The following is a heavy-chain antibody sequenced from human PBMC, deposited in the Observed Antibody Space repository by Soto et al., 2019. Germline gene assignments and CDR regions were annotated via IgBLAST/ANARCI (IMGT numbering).Heavy chain of an antibody. V-gene: IGHV3-48*01. CDR2: ISSSGSTI. J-gene: IGHJ3*02. D-gene: IGHD4-17*01. CDR3: AKGTTVVTPEDAFDI. Sequence: GGSLRLSCAASGFSFSSHSMKWVRQAPGKGLEWVSYISSSGSTIYYADSVKGRFTISRDNSKNTLYLQMNSLRAEDTAEYYCAKGTTVVTPEDAFDIWGQGTMVTVSS. CDR1: GFSFSSHS.